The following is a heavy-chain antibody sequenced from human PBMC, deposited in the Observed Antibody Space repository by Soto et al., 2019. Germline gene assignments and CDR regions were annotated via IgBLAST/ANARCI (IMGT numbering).Heavy chain of an antibody. Sequence: GGSLRLSCAASGFTVSSNYMSWVRQAPGKGLEWVSVIYSGGSTYYADSVKGRFTISRDNSKNTLYLQMNSLRAEDTAVYCCARDRKAGYYYGMDVWGQGTTVTVSS. J-gene: IGHJ6*02. CDR2: IYSGGST. CDR1: GFTVSSNY. CDR3: ARDRKAGYYYGMDV. V-gene: IGHV3-53*01.